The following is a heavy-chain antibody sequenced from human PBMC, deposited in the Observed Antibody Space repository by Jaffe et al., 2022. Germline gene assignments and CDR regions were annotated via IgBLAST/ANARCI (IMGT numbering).Heavy chain of an antibody. V-gene: IGHV3-21*01. CDR1: GFTFSSYS. CDR3: ARESSGGSWEPDAFDI. J-gene: IGHJ3*02. CDR2: ISSSSSYI. D-gene: IGHD2-15*01. Sequence: EVQLVESGGGLVKPGGSLRLSCAASGFTFSSYSMNWVRQAPGKGLEWVSSISSSSSYIYYADSVKGRFTISRDNAKNSLYLQMNSLRAEDTAVYYCARESSGGSWEPDAFDIWGQGTMVTVSS.